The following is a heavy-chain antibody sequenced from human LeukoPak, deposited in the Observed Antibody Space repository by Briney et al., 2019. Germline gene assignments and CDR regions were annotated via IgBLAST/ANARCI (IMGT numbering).Heavy chain of an antibody. J-gene: IGHJ5*02. CDR2: IYYSGTT. CDR1: GGSISSYY. CDR3: ARDEEGFDP. Sequence: SETLSLTCTVSGGSISSYYWGWIRQPPGKGLEWIGSIYYSGTTYYNPSLKSRVTISLDTSKYHFSLKLTSVTAADTAVYYCARDEEGFDPWGQGTLVTVPS. V-gene: IGHV4-39*07.